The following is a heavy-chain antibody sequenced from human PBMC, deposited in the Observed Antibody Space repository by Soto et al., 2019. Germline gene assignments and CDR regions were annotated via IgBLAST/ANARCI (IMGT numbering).Heavy chain of an antibody. CDR1: GFTFSSYS. Sequence: EVQLVESGGGLVKPGGSLRLSCAASGFTFSSYSMNWVRQAPGKGLEWVSSISSSSSYIYYADSVKGRFTISRDNAKNALYRQMNSLRAEDTAVYYCARGSSGSYAGLFDPCGQGTLGTVAS. D-gene: IGHD1-26*01. V-gene: IGHV3-21*01. CDR3: ARGSSGSYAGLFDP. CDR2: ISSSSSYI. J-gene: IGHJ5*02.